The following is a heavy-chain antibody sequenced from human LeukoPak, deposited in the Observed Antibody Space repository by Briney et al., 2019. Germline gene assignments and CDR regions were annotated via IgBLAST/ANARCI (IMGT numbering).Heavy chain of an antibody. CDR3: AKHRGSSFIYSVDS. Sequence: GGSLRLSCGASGFIFSGYGMGWVRQAPRKGLEWVSTISNSGYHTYYPDSVRGRFTISRDNSANTLYLQMNSLRAEDTALYYCAKHRGSSFIYSVDSWGQGTLVTVSS. D-gene: IGHD6-6*01. CDR2: ISNSGYHT. V-gene: IGHV3-23*01. CDR1: GFIFSGYG. J-gene: IGHJ4*02.